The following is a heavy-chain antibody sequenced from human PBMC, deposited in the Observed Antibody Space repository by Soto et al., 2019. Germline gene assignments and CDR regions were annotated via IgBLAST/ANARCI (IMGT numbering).Heavy chain of an antibody. CDR1: GYSFTSLD. Sequence: QVQLVQSGAEVREPGASVKVSCKASGYSFTSLDINWVRQTAGQGLEWMGWMEPSTGRTGYAQKFQGRVTMTRNTSISTAYMELSSLRSEDTAVYYCARARYSSSHNWFDPWGQGTLVTVSS. J-gene: IGHJ5*02. D-gene: IGHD6-6*01. CDR3: ARARYSSSHNWFDP. CDR2: MEPSTGRT. V-gene: IGHV1-8*01.